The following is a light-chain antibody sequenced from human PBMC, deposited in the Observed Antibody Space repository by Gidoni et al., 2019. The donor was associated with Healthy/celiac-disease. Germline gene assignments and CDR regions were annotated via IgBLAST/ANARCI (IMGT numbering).Light chain of an antibody. CDR3: SSYAGSNNYPVV. CDR2: EVS. Sequence: QSALTQPPSASGSPGQPVTISCTGTSSDVGGYNYVSWYQQHPGKAPKLMIYEVSKRPSGVPDRFSGSKSGNTASLTVSGLQAEDEADYYCSSYAGSNNYPVVFGGGTKLTVL. CDR1: SSDVGGYNY. V-gene: IGLV2-8*01. J-gene: IGLJ2*01.